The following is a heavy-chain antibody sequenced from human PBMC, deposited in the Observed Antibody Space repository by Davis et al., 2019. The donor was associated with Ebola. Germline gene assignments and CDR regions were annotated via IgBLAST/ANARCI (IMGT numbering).Heavy chain of an antibody. CDR2: IRSKAYGGTT. D-gene: IGHD2-21*01. Sequence: GESLKISCTASGFTFGDYAMSWVRQAPGKGLEWVGFIRSKAYGGTTEYAASVKGRFSISRDDSKSIAYLQMNSLKTEDTAVYYCTREKHQSDFFRFDYWGLGTTVTVSS. CDR1: GFTFGDYA. J-gene: IGHJ4*02. V-gene: IGHV3-49*04. CDR3: TREKHQSDFFRFDY.